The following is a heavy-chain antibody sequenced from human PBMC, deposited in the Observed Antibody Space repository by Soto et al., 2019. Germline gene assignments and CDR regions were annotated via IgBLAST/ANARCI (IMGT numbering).Heavy chain of an antibody. J-gene: IGHJ5*02. D-gene: IGHD6-13*01. CDR2: IIPILGIA. CDR3: ARAFAAAGMGVWFDP. CDR1: GGTFSSYT. V-gene: IGHV1-69*02. Sequence: QVQLVQSGAEVKKPGSSVKVSCKASGGTFSSYTISWVRQAPGQGLEWMGRIIPILGIANYAQKFQGRVTITADKSTSTAYMELSSLRSEDTAVYYCARAFAAAGMGVWFDPWGQGTLVTVSS.